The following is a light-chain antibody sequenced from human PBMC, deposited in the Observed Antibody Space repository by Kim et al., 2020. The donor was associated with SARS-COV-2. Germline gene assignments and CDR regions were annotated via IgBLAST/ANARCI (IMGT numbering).Light chain of an antibody. CDR3: NSRDSSGNHLV. CDR1: SLRSYY. CDR2: GKN. V-gene: IGLV3-19*01. Sequence: ALGHTVRITCQGDSLRSYYASWYQQKPGQAPVLVIYGKNNRPSGIPDRFSGSSSGNTASLTITGAQAEDEADYYCNSRDSSGNHLVFGRGTKLTVL. J-gene: IGLJ2*01.